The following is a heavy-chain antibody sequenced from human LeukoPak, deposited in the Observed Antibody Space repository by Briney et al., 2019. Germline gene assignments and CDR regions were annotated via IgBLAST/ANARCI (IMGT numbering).Heavy chain of an antibody. D-gene: IGHD1-26*01. V-gene: IGHV3-23*01. J-gene: IGHJ4*02. CDR3: AKRGSGTYFDS. CDR1: GFTFSRFP. Sequence: GSLRLSCVASGFTFSRFPMSWVRQAPGEGLEWVSGITESGGGTYYADSVKGRFTISRDNSKNTLYLQMNSLRAEDTAAYYCAKRGSGTYFDSWGQGTLVTVSS. CDR2: ITESGGGT.